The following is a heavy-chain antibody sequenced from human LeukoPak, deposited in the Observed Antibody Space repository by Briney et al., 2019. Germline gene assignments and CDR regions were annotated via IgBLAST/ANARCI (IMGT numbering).Heavy chain of an antibody. V-gene: IGHV1-69-2*01. D-gene: IGHD1-26*01. J-gene: IGHJ4*02. CDR1: GYTFTDYY. CDR3: ATEPTATTDY. Sequence: GASVKVSCKASGYTFTDYYMHWVQQAPGKGLEWMGRVDPEDGETIYAEKFQGRVTITADTSTDTACMELSSLRSEDTAVYYCATEPTATTDYWGQGTLVTVSS. CDR2: VDPEDGET.